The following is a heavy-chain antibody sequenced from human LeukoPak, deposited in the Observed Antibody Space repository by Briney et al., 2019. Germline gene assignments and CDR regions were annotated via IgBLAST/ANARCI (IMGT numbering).Heavy chain of an antibody. D-gene: IGHD6-13*01. CDR1: GGSISSSSYY. CDR2: IYHTGST. CDR3: ARAISGSFRTSYYFDY. V-gene: IGHV4-39*07. Sequence: AETLTLTCTVSGGSISSSSYYWGWIRQPPGKGLEWIGRIYHTGSTDYNPSLKSRVTVSVDTSKNQFSLKLTSVTAADTAVYYCARAISGSFRTSYYFDYWGQGTLVTVSS. J-gene: IGHJ4*02.